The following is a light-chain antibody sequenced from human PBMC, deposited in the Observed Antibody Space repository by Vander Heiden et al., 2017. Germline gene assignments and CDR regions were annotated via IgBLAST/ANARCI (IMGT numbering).Light chain of an antibody. J-gene: IGKJ2*01. V-gene: IGKV3-15*01. CDR3: QQYTNWPRT. Sequence: DIVMTQSPAILSVSPGERATLSCRASQSVSYSLAWYQQKPGQAPRLLVYGASTRATGIPARFSGSGSGTEFSLTISSLQSEDFAVYYCQQYTNWPRTFGQGTKLEIK. CDR2: GAS. CDR1: QSVSYS.